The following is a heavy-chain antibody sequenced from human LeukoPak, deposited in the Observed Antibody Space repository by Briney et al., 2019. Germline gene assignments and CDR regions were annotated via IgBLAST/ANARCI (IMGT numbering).Heavy chain of an antibody. Sequence: ASVKVSCKASGYTFTSYYMPWVRHPPGQGLEWMGIINPSGSSTSYAQKFQGRVTMTRDTSTSTVYMELSSLRSEDTAVYYCARSLGTYWGKDFLNWFDPWGQGTLVTVSS. CDR3: ARSLGTYWGKDFLNWFDP. V-gene: IGHV1-46*01. CDR2: INPSGSST. J-gene: IGHJ5*02. D-gene: IGHD3-16*01. CDR1: GYTFTSYY.